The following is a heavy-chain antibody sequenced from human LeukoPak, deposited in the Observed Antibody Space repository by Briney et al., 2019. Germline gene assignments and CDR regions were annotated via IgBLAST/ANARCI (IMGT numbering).Heavy chain of an antibody. V-gene: IGHV4-59*01. CDR3: ARGGSGYDAFDI. D-gene: IGHD3-10*01. CDR2: ISYSGST. Sequence: PPETLSLTCTVSGGSISSYYWSWIRQPPGKGLEWIGYISYSGSTNCNPSLKSRVTISLDTSKNQFSLKLSSVTAADTAVYYCARGGSGYDAFDIWGQGTMVTVSS. J-gene: IGHJ3*02. CDR1: GGSISSYY.